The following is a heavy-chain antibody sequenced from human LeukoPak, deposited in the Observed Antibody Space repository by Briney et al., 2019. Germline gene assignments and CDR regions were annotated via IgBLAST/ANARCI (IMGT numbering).Heavy chain of an antibody. V-gene: IGHV4-38-2*02. CDR1: GYSISSGYY. J-gene: IGHJ4*02. Sequence: SETLSLTCTVSGYSISSGYYWGWIRQPPGKGLEWIGSIYHSGSTYYNPSLKSRVTISVDTSKNQFSLKLSSVTAADTAVYYCARSQAVAGTIDYYFDYWGQGTLDTVSS. CDR2: IYHSGST. CDR3: ARSQAVAGTIDYYFDY. D-gene: IGHD6-19*01.